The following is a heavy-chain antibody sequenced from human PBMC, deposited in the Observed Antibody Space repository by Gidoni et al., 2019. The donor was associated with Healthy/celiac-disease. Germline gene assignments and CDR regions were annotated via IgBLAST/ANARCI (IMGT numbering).Heavy chain of an antibody. CDR3: ARGPIVVVPAAAYYFDY. Sequence: QVQLQQWGAGLLKPSETLSLTCAVYGGSFSGYYWSWIRQPPGKGLEGIGEINHSGSTNYNPSLKSRVTISVDTSKNQFSLKLSSVTAADTAVYYCARGPIVVVPAAAYYFDYWGQGTLVTVSS. CDR2: INHSGST. V-gene: IGHV4-34*01. J-gene: IGHJ4*02. D-gene: IGHD2-2*01. CDR1: GGSFSGYY.